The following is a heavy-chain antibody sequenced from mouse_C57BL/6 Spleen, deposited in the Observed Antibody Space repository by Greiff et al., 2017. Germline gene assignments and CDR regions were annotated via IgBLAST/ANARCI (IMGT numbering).Heavy chain of an antibody. D-gene: IGHD1-1*01. CDR3: TREYYYGSSYGFAY. CDR1: GFTFSSYA. CDR2: ISSGGDYI. V-gene: IGHV5-9-1*02. Sequence: EVKLLESGEGLVKPGGSLKLSCAASGFTFSSYAMSWVRQTPEKRLEWVAYISSGGDYIYYADTVKGRFTISRDNARNTLYLQMSSLKSEDTAMYYCTREYYYGSSYGFAYWGQGNLVTVSA. J-gene: IGHJ3*01.